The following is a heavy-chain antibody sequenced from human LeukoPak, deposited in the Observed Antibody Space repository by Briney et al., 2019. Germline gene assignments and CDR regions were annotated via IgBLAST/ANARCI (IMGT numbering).Heavy chain of an antibody. Sequence: ASVKVSCKASVYTFTSYDINWVRQAAGQGLEWMGWMNPNSGNTGYAQKFQGRVTITRNTSIDTAYMEVSSLRSEDTAVYYCARRDCSGGTCRTCFFDYWGQGTLVTVSS. J-gene: IGHJ4*02. D-gene: IGHD2-15*01. CDR3: ARRDCSGGTCRTCFFDY. V-gene: IGHV1-8*01. CDR1: VYTFTSYD. CDR2: MNPNSGNT.